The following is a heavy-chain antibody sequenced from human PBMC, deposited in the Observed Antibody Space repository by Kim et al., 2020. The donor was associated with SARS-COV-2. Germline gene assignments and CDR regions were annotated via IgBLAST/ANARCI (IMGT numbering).Heavy chain of an antibody. Sequence: SETLSLTCAVSCVSISRGDYYWSWVRQHPGKGLEYIVNIHYNENPYYNPSLKSRVITSMDKPRKQLSLKLKSVTAADTAVYYCAGGSRRWYGMDVWGQGTTFTASS. CDR1: CVSISRGDYY. CDR3: AGGSRRWYGMDV. CDR2: IHYNENP. D-gene: IGHD3-16*01. V-gene: IGHV4-31*11. J-gene: IGHJ6*02.